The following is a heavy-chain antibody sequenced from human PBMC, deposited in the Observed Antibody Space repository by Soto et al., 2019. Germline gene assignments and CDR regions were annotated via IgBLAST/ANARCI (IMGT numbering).Heavy chain of an antibody. D-gene: IGHD6-13*01. CDR2: ISAYNGNT. J-gene: IGHJ4*02. Sequence: ASVKVSCKASGYTFTNYAFSWVRQAPGQGLEWMGWISAYNGNTNYPQKLQGRVTMTTDTSTSTAYMELRSLRSDDTAVYFCSRDVAEAGPFACWGRGSLVTGSS. CDR3: SRDVAEAGPFAC. CDR1: GYTFTNYA. V-gene: IGHV1-18*01.